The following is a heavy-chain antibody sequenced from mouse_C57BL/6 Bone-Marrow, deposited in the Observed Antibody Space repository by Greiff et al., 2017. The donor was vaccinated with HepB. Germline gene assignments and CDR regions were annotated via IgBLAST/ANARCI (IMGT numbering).Heavy chain of an antibody. Sequence: EVMLVESGEGLVKPGGSLKLSCAASGFTFSSYAMSWVRQTPEKRLEWVAYISSGGDYIYYADTVKGRFTISRDKARNTLYLQRSSLKSEDTAMYYCTRERGYFDYWGQGTTRTVSS. J-gene: IGHJ2*01. CDR2: ISSGGDYI. V-gene: IGHV5-9-1*02. CDR1: GFTFSSYA. CDR3: TRERGYFDY.